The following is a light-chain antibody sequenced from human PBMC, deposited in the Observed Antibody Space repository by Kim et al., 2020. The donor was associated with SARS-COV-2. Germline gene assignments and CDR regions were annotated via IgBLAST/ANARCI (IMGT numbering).Light chain of an antibody. CDR1: NIGSKS. CDR2: DDS. Sequence: APGKTARIICGGNNIGSKSVHWYQQKPGQAPMVVVFDDSDRPSGIPEGFSGSSSGNTATLTISRVEAGHEADYYCQVWDSSGDHVVFGGGTQLTVL. V-gene: IGLV3-21*03. J-gene: IGLJ2*01. CDR3: QVWDSSGDHVV.